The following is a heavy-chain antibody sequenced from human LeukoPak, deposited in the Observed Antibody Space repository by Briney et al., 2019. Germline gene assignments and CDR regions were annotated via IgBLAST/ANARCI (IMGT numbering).Heavy chain of an antibody. V-gene: IGHV4-30-4*01. Sequence: SQTLSLTCTVSGGSISSGDYYWSWIRQPPGKGLEWIGYIFYSGSTYYNPSLKSRVTISVDTSKNQFFLKVSSVTAADTAVYYCAREPGDPPPHYYSMDVWGQGTTVTVSS. D-gene: IGHD7-27*01. CDR2: IFYSGST. J-gene: IGHJ6*02. CDR1: GGSISSGDYY. CDR3: AREPGDPPPHYYSMDV.